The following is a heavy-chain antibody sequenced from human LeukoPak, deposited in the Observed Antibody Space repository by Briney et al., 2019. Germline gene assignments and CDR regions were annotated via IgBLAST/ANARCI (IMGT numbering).Heavy chain of an antibody. D-gene: IGHD2-15*01. J-gene: IGHJ4*02. CDR3: ARGPGALGYCSGGSCYSLSTPTGHDY. Sequence: ASVKVSCKASGYTFTSYYMHWVRQAPGQGLEWMGIINPSGGSTSYAQKFQGRVTMTRDMSTSTVYMELSSLRSEDTAVYYCARGPGALGYCSGGSCYSLSTPTGHDYWGQGTLVTVPS. CDR2: INPSGGST. CDR1: GYTFTSYY. V-gene: IGHV1-46*01.